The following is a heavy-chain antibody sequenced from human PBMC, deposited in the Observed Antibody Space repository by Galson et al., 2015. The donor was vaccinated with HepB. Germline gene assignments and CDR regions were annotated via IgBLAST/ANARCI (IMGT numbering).Heavy chain of an antibody. CDR1: GFTFSDYY. CDR2: ITPRSRNI. J-gene: IGHJ6*02. CDR3: ARVGYYESSGHWVDAMDV. D-gene: IGHD3-22*01. Sequence: LRLSCAASGFTFSDYYMSWIRQAPGQGLEWVSYITPRSRNIYYADSVRGRFTISRDNAKNSLYLQMNSLRAEDTAVYYCARVGYYESSGHWVDAMDVWGPGTTVTVSS. V-gene: IGHV3-11*01.